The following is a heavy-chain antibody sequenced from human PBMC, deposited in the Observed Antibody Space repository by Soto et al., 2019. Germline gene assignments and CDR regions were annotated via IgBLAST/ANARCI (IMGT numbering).Heavy chain of an antibody. D-gene: IGHD3-16*01. CDR3: ARRLDDRADEGFDV. J-gene: IGHJ3*01. Sequence: EVRLSESGGGLVQPGESLRLSCAASGFNFSIYSMIWVRQAPGKGLEWVSGISATTGNTYYTNSVKGRFTISRDNFENTLFLQMNNLRAEDTALYYCARRLDDRADEGFDVWGEGTAVTVSA. V-gene: IGHV3-23*01. CDR2: ISATTGNT. CDR1: GFNFSIYS.